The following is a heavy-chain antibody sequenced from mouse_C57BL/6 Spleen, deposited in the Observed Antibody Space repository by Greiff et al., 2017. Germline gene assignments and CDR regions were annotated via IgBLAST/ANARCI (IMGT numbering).Heavy chain of an antibody. J-gene: IGHJ2*01. D-gene: IGHD1-1*01. V-gene: IGHV14-4*01. CDR2: IDPENGDT. Sequence: VQLKESGAELVRPGASVKLSCTASGFNIKDDYMHWVKQRPEQGLEWIGWIDPENGDTEYASKFQGKATITADTSSNTAYLQLSSLTSEDTAVYYCTRGVYYYLDYWGQGTTLTVSS. CDR3: TRGVYYYLDY. CDR1: GFNIKDDY.